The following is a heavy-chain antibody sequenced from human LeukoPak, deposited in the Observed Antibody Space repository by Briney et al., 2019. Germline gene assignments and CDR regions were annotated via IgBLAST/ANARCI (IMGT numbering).Heavy chain of an antibody. J-gene: IGHJ4*02. CDR2: IKQDGSQK. V-gene: IGHV3-7*01. CDR1: GFTFSSYW. CDR3: ARDVGPNDYVDY. Sequence: GGSLRLSCAASGFTFSSYWVSWVRQAPGKGLECVANIKQDGSQKYYVDSVKGRFTISRDNAKNSLYLQMNSLRSEDTAVYYCARDVGPNDYVDYWGQGTLVTVSS. D-gene: IGHD2-8*01.